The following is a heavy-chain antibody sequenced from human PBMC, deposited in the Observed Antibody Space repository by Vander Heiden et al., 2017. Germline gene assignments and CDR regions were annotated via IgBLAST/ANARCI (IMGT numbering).Heavy chain of an antibody. CDR2: ISSSSNTI. CDR1: GFVFGAYT. Sequence: EVRLVESGGGLVQPGGSLRLSCAASGFVFGAYTRNWVRQAPEKGPEWIAYISSSSNTIYDADSVKGRFTISRDNAKKSLFLQMNSLRVEDTAVYYCARDRFPLWGQGTPVTVSS. CDR3: ARDRFPL. J-gene: IGHJ4*02. V-gene: IGHV3-48*01. D-gene: IGHD3-3*01.